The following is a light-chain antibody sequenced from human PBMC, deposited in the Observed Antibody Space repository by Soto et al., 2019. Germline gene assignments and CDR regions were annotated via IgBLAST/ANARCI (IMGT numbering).Light chain of an antibody. Sequence: QSVLTQPASVSGSPGQSITISCTGSSIDIGGYNFVSWYQQHPGKAPKLMIYDVSNRPSGLSNRFSGSKSGNTASLTISGLQAEDEADYYCSSYTSSSVLFGGGTKVTVL. V-gene: IGLV2-14*03. CDR1: SIDIGGYNF. CDR2: DVS. CDR3: SSYTSSSVL. J-gene: IGLJ2*01.